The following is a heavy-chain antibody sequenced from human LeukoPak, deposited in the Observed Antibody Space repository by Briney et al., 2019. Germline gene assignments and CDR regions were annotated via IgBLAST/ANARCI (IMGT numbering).Heavy chain of an antibody. CDR1: GGSISSYY. CDR2: IYYSGST. CDR3: ARGNYDILTGYSSPYFDY. V-gene: IGHV4-59*01. D-gene: IGHD3-9*01. J-gene: IGHJ4*02. Sequence: SETLSLTCTVSGGSISSYYWSWIRQPPGKGLEWIGYIYYSGSTNYNPSLKSRVTISVDTSKNQFSLKLSSVTAADTAVYYSARGNYDILTGYSSPYFDYWGQGTLVTVSS.